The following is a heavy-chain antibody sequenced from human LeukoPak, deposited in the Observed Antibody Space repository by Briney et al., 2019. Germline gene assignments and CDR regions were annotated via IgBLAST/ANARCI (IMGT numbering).Heavy chain of an antibody. CDR2: IYYSGST. Sequence: WIGYIYYSGSTNYNPSLKSRVTISVDTSKNQFSLKLSSVTAADTAVYYCARDTPGGFQHWGQGTLVTVSS. J-gene: IGHJ1*01. CDR3: ARDTPGGFQH. D-gene: IGHD1-14*01. V-gene: IGHV4-59*01.